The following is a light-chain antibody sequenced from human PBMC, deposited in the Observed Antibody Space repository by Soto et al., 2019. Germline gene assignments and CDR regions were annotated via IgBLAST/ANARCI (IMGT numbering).Light chain of an antibody. V-gene: IGKV1-5*01. CDR1: QSISSW. CDR3: QQYNSYPYT. CDR2: DAS. Sequence: DIQRTQSPSTLSASVGDRVTITCRASQSISSWLAWYQQKPGKAPKLLIYDASSLESGVPSRFSGSGSGTEFTLTISSLQPDDFATYYCQQYNSYPYTFGQGTKVDIK. J-gene: IGKJ2*01.